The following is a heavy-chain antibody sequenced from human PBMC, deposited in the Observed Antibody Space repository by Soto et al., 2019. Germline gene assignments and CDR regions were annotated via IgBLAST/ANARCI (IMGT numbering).Heavy chain of an antibody. J-gene: IGHJ4*02. CDR1: GYTFTSYG. CDR3: ASPRHEYDYVWGSYRPFDY. V-gene: IGHV1-18*01. D-gene: IGHD3-16*02. CDR2: ISAYNGNT. Sequence: ASVKVSCKASGYTFTSYGISWVRQAPGQGLEWMGWISAYNGNTNYAQKLQGRVTMTTDTSTSTAYMELSSLRSDDTAVYYCASPRHEYDYVWGSYRPFDYWGQGTLVTVSS.